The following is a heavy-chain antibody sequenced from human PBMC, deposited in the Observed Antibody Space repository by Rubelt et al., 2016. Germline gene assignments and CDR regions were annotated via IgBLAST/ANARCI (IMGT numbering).Heavy chain of an antibody. Sequence: QVRLHQWGAGLLKPSETLSLTCVAYGDSFTGYFWTWIRQPPGKGLEWIGEINHSGITNYSPSFTSRVTMSVDKSKNQFALRLTSGTAAETGVYDGARGRAGRRFDYWDQGALVNVSS. V-gene: IGHV4-34*01. CDR3: ARGRAGRRFDY. D-gene: IGHD6-6*01. CDR2: INHSGIT. J-gene: IGHJ4*02. CDR1: GDSFTGYF.